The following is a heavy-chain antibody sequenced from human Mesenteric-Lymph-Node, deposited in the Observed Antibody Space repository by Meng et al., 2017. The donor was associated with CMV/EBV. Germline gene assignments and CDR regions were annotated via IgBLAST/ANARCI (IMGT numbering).Heavy chain of an antibody. CDR3: VRQDYYDSSGYAAQVDY. CDR1: YRFSNYW. D-gene: IGHD3-22*01. J-gene: IGHJ4*02. CDR2: IYPGDSDT. Sequence: YRFSNYWIGWVRQMPGKGLEWMGIIYPGDSDTRYSPSFQGQVSISADKSINTAYLQWSSLKASDTAMYYCVRQDYYDSSGYAAQVDYWGQGTLVTVSS. V-gene: IGHV5-51*01.